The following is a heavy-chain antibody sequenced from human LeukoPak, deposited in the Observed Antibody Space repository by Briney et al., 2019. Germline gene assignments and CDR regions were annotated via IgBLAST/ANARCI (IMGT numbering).Heavy chain of an antibody. D-gene: IGHD2-2*01. V-gene: IGHV1-2*02. CDR3: ARDMVESTSWNWFDP. Sequence: ASVKVSCKASGYTFTGYYMHWVRQAPGQGLEWMGWINPNSGGTYYAQKFQGRVTMTRDTSISTAYMELSRLRSDDTAVYYCARDMVESTSWNWFDPWGQGTLVTVSS. CDR2: INPNSGGT. J-gene: IGHJ5*02. CDR1: GYTFTGYY.